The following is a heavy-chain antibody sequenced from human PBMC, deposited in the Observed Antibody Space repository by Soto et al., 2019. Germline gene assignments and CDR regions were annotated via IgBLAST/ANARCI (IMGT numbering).Heavy chain of an antibody. D-gene: IGHD6-19*01. CDR1: GGSISSGGYY. V-gene: IGHV4-31*03. J-gene: IGHJ4*02. Sequence: QVQLQESGPGLVKPSQTLSLTCTVSGGSISSGGYYWSWLRQQPGKGLEWIGYIFDSGTTYYNPSLKSRVTISVDPSKSQFSLRLTSVTATDSAVYYCASQASGWYPDYWGQGTLVTVSS. CDR2: IFDSGTT. CDR3: ASQASGWYPDY.